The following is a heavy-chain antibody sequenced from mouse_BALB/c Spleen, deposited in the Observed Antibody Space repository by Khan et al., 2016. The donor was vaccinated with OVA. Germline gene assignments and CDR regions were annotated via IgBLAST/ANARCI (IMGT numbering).Heavy chain of an antibody. V-gene: IGHV1-77*01. CDR1: GYTFTDYI. D-gene: IGHD2-2*01. J-gene: IGHJ2*01. CDR2: IYPGSGST. Sequence: QVPLLQSGPVLVKPGASVKMSCKASGYTFTDYIINWVRQRTGQGLEWIGQIYPGSGSTYYNEKFKGKATLTADKSSNTAYMQLRSLTSEDAAVSFCAISGYVSLGYWGQGTTLTVSS. CDR3: AISGYVSLGY.